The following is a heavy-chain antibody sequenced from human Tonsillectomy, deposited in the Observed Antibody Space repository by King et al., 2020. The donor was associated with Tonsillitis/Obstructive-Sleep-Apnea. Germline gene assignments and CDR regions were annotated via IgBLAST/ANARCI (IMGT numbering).Heavy chain of an antibody. V-gene: IGHV4-59*01. CDR1: GGSISSYY. D-gene: IGHD2-8*01. Sequence: VQLQESGPGLVKPSETLSLTCTVSGGSISSYYWSWIRQPPGKGLECIGYNYYSGGTNYNPSLKSRVTISVDTSKNQVSLKLSSVTAADTAVYYCAREGAVMNAFDIWGQGAMGTVSS. CDR3: AREGAVMNAFDI. CDR2: NYYSGGT. J-gene: IGHJ3*02.